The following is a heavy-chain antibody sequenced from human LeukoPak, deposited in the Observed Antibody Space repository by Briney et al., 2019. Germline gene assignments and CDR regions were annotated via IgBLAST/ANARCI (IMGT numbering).Heavy chain of an antibody. Sequence: ASVKVSCKASGYTFTGYYMHWVRQAPGQGLEWMGWINPSSGGANYAQKFQGRVTMTRDTAISTAYMELSRLRSDDTAVYYCARSLAAAGPFDYWGQGTLVTVSS. CDR1: GYTFTGYY. CDR2: INPSSGGA. J-gene: IGHJ4*02. CDR3: ARSLAAAGPFDY. V-gene: IGHV1-2*02. D-gene: IGHD6-13*01.